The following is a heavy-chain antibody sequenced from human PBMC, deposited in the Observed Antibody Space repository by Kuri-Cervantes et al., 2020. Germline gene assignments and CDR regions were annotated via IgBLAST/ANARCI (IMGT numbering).Heavy chain of an antibody. J-gene: IGHJ4*02. V-gene: IGHV3-15*01. CDR2: IKSKTDGGTT. CDR3: TAERYYYDSSGYKKRTY. D-gene: IGHD3-22*01. Sequence: GESPKISLAASGVTFSNAWMSWVRQAPGKGLEWVGRIKSKTDGGTTDYAAPVKGRFTISRDDSKNTLYLQMNSLKTEDTAVYYCTAERYYYDSSGYKKRTYWGQGTLVTVSS. CDR1: GVTFSNAW.